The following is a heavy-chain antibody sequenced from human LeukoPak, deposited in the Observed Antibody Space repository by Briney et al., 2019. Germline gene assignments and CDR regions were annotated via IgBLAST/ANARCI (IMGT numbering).Heavy chain of an antibody. V-gene: IGHV3-30-3*01. D-gene: IGHD3-22*01. J-gene: IGHJ4*02. CDR3: ARGFYYDSSGYYGPDY. CDR1: GFTFSSYA. CDR2: ISYDGSNK. Sequence: GGSLRLSCAASGFTFSSYAMHWVRQAPGKGLEWVAVISYDGSNKYYADSVKGRFTISRDNSKNTLYLQMNSLRAEDTAVYYCARGFYYDSSGYYGPDYWGQGTLVTVSS.